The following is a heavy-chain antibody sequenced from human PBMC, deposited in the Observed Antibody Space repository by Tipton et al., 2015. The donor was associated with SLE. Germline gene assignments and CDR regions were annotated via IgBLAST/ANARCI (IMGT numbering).Heavy chain of an antibody. CDR3: ARGNPYYDFWNPYSRPYYFDY. CDR2: IYHSGNT. D-gene: IGHD3-3*01. J-gene: IGHJ4*02. CDR1: GFSISRAYY. V-gene: IGHV4-38-2*02. Sequence: GLVKPSETLSLSCTVSGFSISRAYYWGWIRQPPGKGLEWIASIYHSGNTYYNPSLQSRVTISVDTSKNQFSLKLTSVTATDTAVYYCARGNPYYDFWNPYSRPYYFDYWGQGTLVTVSS.